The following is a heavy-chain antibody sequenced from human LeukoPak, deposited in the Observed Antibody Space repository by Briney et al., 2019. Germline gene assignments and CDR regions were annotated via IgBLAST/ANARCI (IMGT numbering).Heavy chain of an antibody. D-gene: IGHD3-10*01. CDR1: GGSFSGYY. CDR3: ARRLPYGSGSYGY. CDR2: INHSGST. J-gene: IGHJ4*02. V-gene: IGHV4-34*01. Sequence: PSETLSLTCAVYGGSFSGYYWSWIRQPPGKGLEWIGEINHSGSTNYNPSLKSRVTISVDTSKNQFSLNLSSVTAADTAVYYCARRLPYGSGSYGYWGQGTLVTVSS.